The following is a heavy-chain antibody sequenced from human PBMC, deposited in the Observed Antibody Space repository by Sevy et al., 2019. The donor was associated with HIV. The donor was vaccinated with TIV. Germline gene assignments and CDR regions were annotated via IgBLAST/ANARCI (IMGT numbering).Heavy chain of an antibody. CDR3: ARVAAAAFIVLDV. Sequence: WGSLRLSCAASGFTFSSYSMNWVRQAPGKGLEWVSSISSSSSYIYYADSVKGRFTISRDNAKNSLYLQMNSLRAEDTAVYYCARVAAAAFIVLDVWGQGTTVTVSS. CDR2: ISSSSSYI. D-gene: IGHD6-13*01. CDR1: GFTFSSYS. J-gene: IGHJ6*02. V-gene: IGHV3-21*01.